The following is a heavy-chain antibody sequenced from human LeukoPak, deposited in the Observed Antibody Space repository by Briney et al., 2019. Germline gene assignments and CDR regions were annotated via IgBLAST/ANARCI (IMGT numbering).Heavy chain of an antibody. CDR2: IYHSGNT. CDR3: ARARLRYSSSSQNDY. J-gene: IGHJ4*02. D-gene: IGHD6-13*01. CDR1: GYSISSGYY. Sequence: SETLSLTCTVSGYSISSGYYWGWIRQPPGKGLEWIGSIYHSGNTYYNPSLKSRVTISVDTSKNQFSLKLSSVTAADTAVYYCARARLRYSSSSQNDYWGQGTLVTVSS. V-gene: IGHV4-38-2*02.